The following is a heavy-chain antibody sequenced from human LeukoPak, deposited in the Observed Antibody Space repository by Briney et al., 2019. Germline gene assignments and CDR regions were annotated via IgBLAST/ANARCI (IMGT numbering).Heavy chain of an antibody. V-gene: IGHV4-59*01. CDR2: IYYSGSN. CDR3: ASGTYTHYYFDY. CDR1: GVSISSYD. D-gene: IGHD1-26*01. J-gene: IGHJ4*02. Sequence: PSETLSLTCTASGVSISSYDWSWIRQPPGKGLEWIADIYYSGSNNYNPSLKSRVTISVDTSKNHSSQKLIYIPTADTTVYYCASGTYTHYYFDYWGQGTLVTVSS.